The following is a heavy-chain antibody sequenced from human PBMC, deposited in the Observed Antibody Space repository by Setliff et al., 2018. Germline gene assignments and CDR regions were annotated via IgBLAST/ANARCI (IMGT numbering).Heavy chain of an antibody. D-gene: IGHD6-19*01. J-gene: IGHJ4*02. CDR3: ATKAVAGT. CDR1: GGSISSSSYY. Sequence: LSLTCTVSGGSISSSSYYWGWIRQPPGKGLEWVGQIKRKTDGETTDYPDSVKGRFTISRDNAKKSVDLQMNSLRAEDTAVYYCATKAVAGTGGQGTLVTVSS. V-gene: IGHV3-11*01. CDR2: IKRKTDGETT.